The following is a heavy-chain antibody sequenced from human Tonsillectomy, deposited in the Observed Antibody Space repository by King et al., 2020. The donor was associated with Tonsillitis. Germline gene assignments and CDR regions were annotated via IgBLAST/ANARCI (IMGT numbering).Heavy chain of an antibody. CDR3: AKDLYTRYTYGSLDY. CDR2: ISFDGSNK. Sequence: VQLVESGGGVVQPGRSLRLSCAASGFTFSSYGIHWVRQAPGKGLEWVAVISFDGSNKYYADSVKGRFTMSRDNSKNTLYLQMNSLRAEDTAVYYCAKDLYTRYTYGSLDYWGQGTLVTVSS. V-gene: IGHV3-30*18. CDR1: GFTFSSYG. J-gene: IGHJ4*02. D-gene: IGHD5-18*01.